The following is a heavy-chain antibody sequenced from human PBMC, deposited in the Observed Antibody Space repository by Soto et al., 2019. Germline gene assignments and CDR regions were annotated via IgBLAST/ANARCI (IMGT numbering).Heavy chain of an antibody. D-gene: IGHD6-19*01. CDR2: ISGSGTTA. CDR1: GFIFCSYA. CDR3: AKTTDGWFSVFEI. J-gene: IGHJ3*02. Sequence: EVQLLESGGGLVQPGGSLRLSCAASGFIFCSYAMSWVRQAPGKGLEWVSAISGSGTTAYYADSVKGRFTFSRDNSKKTMYLQMNSLRAEDTAVYYCAKTTDGWFSVFEIWGQGTMVTVSS. V-gene: IGHV3-23*01.